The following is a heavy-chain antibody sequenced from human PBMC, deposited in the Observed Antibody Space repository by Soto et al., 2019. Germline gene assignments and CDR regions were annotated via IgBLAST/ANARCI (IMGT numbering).Heavy chain of an antibody. CDR3: ARSNYYDSSGYSFYYYYYGMDV. J-gene: IGHJ6*02. CDR2: THYSGST. D-gene: IGHD3-22*01. CDR1: GGSINSGGYY. Sequence: SSETLSLTCTVSGGSINSGGYYWSWIRQHPGKGLEWIGYTHYSGSTYYNPSLKSRVTISVDTSKNQFSLNLSSVTAADTAVYYCARSNYYDSSGYSFYYYYYGMDVWGQGTTVTVSS. V-gene: IGHV4-31*03.